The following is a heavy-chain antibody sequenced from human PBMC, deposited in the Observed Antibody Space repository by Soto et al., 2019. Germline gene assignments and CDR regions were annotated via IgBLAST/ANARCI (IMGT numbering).Heavy chain of an antibody. CDR3: ATSTTVTYIDY. CDR1: GGSTSSYY. J-gene: IGHJ4*02. Sequence: PSETLSLTCTVSGGSTSSYYWSWIRQPPGKGLEWIGYIYYSGSTNYNPSLKSRVTISVDTSKNQFSLKLSSVTAADTAVYYCATSTTVTYIDYWGQGTLVTVSS. CDR2: IYYSGST. D-gene: IGHD4-17*01. V-gene: IGHV4-59*01.